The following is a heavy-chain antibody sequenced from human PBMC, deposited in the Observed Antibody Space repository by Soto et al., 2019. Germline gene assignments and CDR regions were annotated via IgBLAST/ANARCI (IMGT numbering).Heavy chain of an antibody. D-gene: IGHD2-15*01. CDR1: GFTLSSYW. V-gene: IGHV3-74*01. J-gene: IGHJ4*02. CDR2: MNSDGSST. CDR3: VRVGCSGGSCIDY. Sequence: EVQLVESGGGLVQPGGSLRLSCAVSGFTLSSYWMHWVRQVPGKGLVWVSRMNSDGSSTSYADSVKGRFTISRDNAKNTLYLQMNSLRADDTGLYYCVRVGCSGGSCIDYWGQGTLVTVTS.